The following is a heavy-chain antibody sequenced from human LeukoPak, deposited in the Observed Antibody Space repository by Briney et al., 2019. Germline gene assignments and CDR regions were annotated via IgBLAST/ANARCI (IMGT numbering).Heavy chain of an antibody. D-gene: IGHD1-26*01. J-gene: IGHJ2*01. CDR1: GGSISSYY. CDR3: ARIPYRYSGSHAPWYFDL. CDR2: IYTSGST. V-gene: IGHV4-4*07. Sequence: SETLSLTCTVSGGSISSYYWSWIRQPAGKGLEWIGRIYTSGSTNYNPSLKSRVTMSVDTSKNQFSLKLGSVTAADTAVYYCARIPYRYSGSHAPWYFDLWGRGTLVTVSS.